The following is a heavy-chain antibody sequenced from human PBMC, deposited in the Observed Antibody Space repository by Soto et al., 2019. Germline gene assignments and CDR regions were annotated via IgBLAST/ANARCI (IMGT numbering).Heavy chain of an antibody. J-gene: IGHJ4*02. Sequence: GGSLRLSCTASGFTFGDYAMSWFRQAPGKGLEWVGFIRSKAYGGTTEYAASVKGRFTISRDDSKSIAYLQMNSLKTEDTAVYYCTRLTGGSWGWCNYWGQGTLVTVSS. CDR3: TRLTGGSWGWCNY. CDR1: GFTFGDYA. D-gene: IGHD2-15*01. CDR2: IRSKAYGGTT. V-gene: IGHV3-49*03.